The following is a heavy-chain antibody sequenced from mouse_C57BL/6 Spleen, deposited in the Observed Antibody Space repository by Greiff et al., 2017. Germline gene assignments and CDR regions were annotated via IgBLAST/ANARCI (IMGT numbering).Heavy chain of an antibody. J-gene: IGHJ4*01. CDR3: ARGCDGSRPHYYAMDY. D-gene: IGHD1-1*01. CDR2: IYPGSGST. CDR1: GYTFTSYW. V-gene: IGHV1-55*01. Sequence: VQLQQPGAELVKPGASVKMSCKASGYTFTSYWITWVKQRPGQGLEWIGDIYPGSGSTYYNEKFKRKATLTVDTSSSTAYMQLSSLTSEDAAVYYCARGCDGSRPHYYAMDYWGQGTSVTVSS.